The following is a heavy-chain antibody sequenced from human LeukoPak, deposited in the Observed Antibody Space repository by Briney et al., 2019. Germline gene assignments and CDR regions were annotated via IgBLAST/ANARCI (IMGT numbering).Heavy chain of an antibody. CDR1: GYSFTSYW. Sequence: KTGESLKISCKGSGYSFTSYWIGWVRQMPGKGLEWMGVIYPGDSDTRYSPSFQGQVTISADKSNSTAYLQWSSLKASDTAMYYCARLGEYYDSSGYAPFDYWGQGTLVTVSS. J-gene: IGHJ4*02. CDR2: IYPGDSDT. CDR3: ARLGEYYDSSGYAPFDY. D-gene: IGHD3-22*01. V-gene: IGHV5-51*01.